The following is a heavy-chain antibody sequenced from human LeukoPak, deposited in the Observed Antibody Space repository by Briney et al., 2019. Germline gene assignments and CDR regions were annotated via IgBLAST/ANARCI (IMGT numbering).Heavy chain of an antibody. CDR1: ELPSGGNW. CDR2: LNKVEVIK. J-gene: IGHJ3*01. V-gene: IGHV3-7*05. D-gene: IGHD2-21*02. CDR3: ARDSSPYCGDDCYFDAFDL. Sequence: GGSLRLSCLASELPSGGNWMTWVAQPPGKGRNWLQKLNKVEVIKHYVTSVKARFTISRDNAKNFLYLQMNSLRAEDTAVYYCARDSSPYCGDDCYFDAFDLWGQGTMVTVSS.